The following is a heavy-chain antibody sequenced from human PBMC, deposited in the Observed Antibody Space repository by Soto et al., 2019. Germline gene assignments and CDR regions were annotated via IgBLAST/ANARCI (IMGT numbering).Heavy chain of an antibody. CDR2: IHPSDSRT. Sequence: GASVKVSCKAAGYTFTRDNIHWVRQAHGKGLEWMGVIHPSDSRTTFAQKFQGRVTMTRETSTNTVHMELSSLRSEDTAVYYCAREGGFSSWEFDSWGQGTQVTVSS. J-gene: IGHJ4*02. CDR1: GYTFTRDN. V-gene: IGHV1-46*01. D-gene: IGHD5-18*01. CDR3: AREGGFSSWEFDS.